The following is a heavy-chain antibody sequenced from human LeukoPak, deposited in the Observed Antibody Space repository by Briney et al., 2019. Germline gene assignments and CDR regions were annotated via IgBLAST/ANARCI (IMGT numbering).Heavy chain of an antibody. V-gene: IGHV4-39*07. CDR2: IYYSGST. CDR1: GFTFNRYW. Sequence: GSLRLSCAASGFTFNRYWMTWVRQPPGKGLEWIGSIYYSGSTYYNPSLKSRVTISVDTSKNQFSLKLSSVTAADTAVYYCARDYMGALGYWGQGTLVTVSS. D-gene: IGHD1-26*01. CDR3: ARDYMGALGY. J-gene: IGHJ4*02.